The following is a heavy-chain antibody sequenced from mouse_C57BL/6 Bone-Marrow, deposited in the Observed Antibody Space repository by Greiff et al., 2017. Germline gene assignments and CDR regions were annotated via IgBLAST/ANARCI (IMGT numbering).Heavy chain of an antibody. J-gene: IGHJ1*03. Sequence: QVQLQQPGAELVKPGASVKLSCKASGYTFTSYWMQWVKQRPGQGLEWIGEIDPSDGYTNYIQKFKGKATLTVDTSSSTAYMQLSSLTSEDSAVYYCAREDGDWYFDVWGRGTAVTVSA. CDR1: GYTFTSYW. CDR3: AREDGDWYFDV. V-gene: IGHV1-50*01. CDR2: IDPSDGYT.